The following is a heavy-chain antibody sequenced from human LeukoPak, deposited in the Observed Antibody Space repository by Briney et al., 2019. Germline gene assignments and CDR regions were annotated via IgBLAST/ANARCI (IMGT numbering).Heavy chain of an antibody. CDR2: IYTSGST. CDR1: GGSISSGSYY. CDR3: ARDHCSSTSCYYYYYYMDV. Sequence: SETLSLTCTVSGGSISSGSYYWSWIRQPAGKGLEWIGRIYTSGSTNYNPSLKSRVTISVDTSKNQFSLKLSSVTAADTAVYYCARDHCSSTSCYYYYYYMDVWGKGATVTVSS. D-gene: IGHD2-2*01. V-gene: IGHV4-61*02. J-gene: IGHJ6*03.